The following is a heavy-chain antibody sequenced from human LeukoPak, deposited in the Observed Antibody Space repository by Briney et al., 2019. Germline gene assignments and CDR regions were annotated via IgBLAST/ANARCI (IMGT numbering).Heavy chain of an antibody. D-gene: IGHD4-11*01. CDR1: GGTFSSYA. CDR2: IIPIFGTA. V-gene: IGHV1-69*13. CDR3: ARDTVTTVGHYYGMDV. J-gene: IGHJ6*02. Sequence: SVKVSCKASGGTFSSYAISWVRQAPGQGLEWMGGIIPIFGTANYAQKFQGRVTITADESTSTAYMELSSLRSEDTAVYYCARDTVTTVGHYYGMDVWGQGTTVTVSS.